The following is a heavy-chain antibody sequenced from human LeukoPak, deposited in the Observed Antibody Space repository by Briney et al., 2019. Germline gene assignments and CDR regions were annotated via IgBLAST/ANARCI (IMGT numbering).Heavy chain of an antibody. J-gene: IGHJ4*02. Sequence: SETLSLTCTVSGYSISSGYYWGWIRQPPGKGLEWIGSIYHSGSTYYNPSLKSRVSISVDTSKNQFSLRVSSVTAADAAVYYCARVRLWFGDHLDDYWGQGTLITVSS. CDR1: GYSISSGYY. D-gene: IGHD3-10*01. CDR2: IYHSGST. V-gene: IGHV4-38-2*02. CDR3: ARVRLWFGDHLDDY.